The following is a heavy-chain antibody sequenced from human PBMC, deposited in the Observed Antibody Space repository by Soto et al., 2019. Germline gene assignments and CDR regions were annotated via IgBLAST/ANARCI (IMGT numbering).Heavy chain of an antibody. CDR3: ARLYYYYYGMDV. J-gene: IGHJ6*02. Sequence: GESLNISFEGSGCRFTSYLSSWVRQMPGKGLEWMGRIDPSDSYTNYSPSFQGHVTISADKSISTAYLQWSSLKASDTAMYYCARLYYYYYGMDVWGQGTKVPVSS. CDR2: IDPSDSYT. V-gene: IGHV5-10-1*01. CDR1: GCRFTSYL.